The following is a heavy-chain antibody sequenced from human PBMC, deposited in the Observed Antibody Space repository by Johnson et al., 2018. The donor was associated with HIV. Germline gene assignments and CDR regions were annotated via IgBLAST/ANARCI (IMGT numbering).Heavy chain of an antibody. CDR2: ISFDGSNK. CDR3: AKDLTWMHLWPHAFDI. J-gene: IGHJ3*02. CDR1: GFTFNNYG. D-gene: IGHD5-18*01. V-gene: IGHV3-30*18. Sequence: QVQLVESGGGVVQPGRSLRLSCAASGFTFNNYGMHWVRQAPGKGLEWVAVISFDGSNKYYADSVKGRFTISRDNSESTLYLQMNSLRAEDTAVYYCAKDLTWMHLWPHAFDIWGQGTMVTVSS.